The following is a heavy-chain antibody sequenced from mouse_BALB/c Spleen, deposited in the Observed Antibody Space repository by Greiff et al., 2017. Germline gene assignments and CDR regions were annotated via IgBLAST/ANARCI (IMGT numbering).Heavy chain of an antibody. CDR3: ATTATNWFAY. V-gene: IGHV3-6*02. Sequence: EVQLQESGPGLVKPSQSLSLTCSVTGYSITSSYYWNWIRQFPGNKLEWMGYISYDGSNNYNPSLKNRISITRYTSKNQFFLKLNSVTTEDTATYYCATTATNWFAYWGQGTLVTVSA. CDR2: ISYDGSN. CDR1: GYSITSSYY. J-gene: IGHJ3*01. D-gene: IGHD1-2*01.